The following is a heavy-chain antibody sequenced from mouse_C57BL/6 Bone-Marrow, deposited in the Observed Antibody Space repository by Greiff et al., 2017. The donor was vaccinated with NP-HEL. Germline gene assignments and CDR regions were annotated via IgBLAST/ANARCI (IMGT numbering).Heavy chain of an antibody. D-gene: IGHD1-2*01. CDR3: AIFTTARDV. CDR2: INPYNGGT. J-gene: IGHJ1*03. V-gene: IGHV1-19*01. Sequence: EVQLQQSGPVLVKPGASVKMSCKASGYTFTDYYMNWVKQSHGKSLEWIGVINPYNGGTSYNQKFKGKATLTVDTSSSTAYMELNSLTSEDSAVYYCAIFTTARDVWGTGTTVTVSS. CDR1: GYTFTDYY.